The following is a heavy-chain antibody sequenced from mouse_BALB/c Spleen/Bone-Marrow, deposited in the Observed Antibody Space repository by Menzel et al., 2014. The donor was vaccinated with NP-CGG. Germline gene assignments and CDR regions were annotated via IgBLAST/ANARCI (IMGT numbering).Heavy chain of an antibody. J-gene: IGHJ2*01. D-gene: IGHD2-14*01. CDR2: IDPANGNA. Sequence: VQLQQPGAELVKPGASVKLSCTASGFNIKDTYMHWGKQRPEQGLEGIGRIDPANGNAKYDPKFQGKATITADTSSNTAYLQLSSLTSEDTAVYYCARYRLGTYFDFWGQGTTLTVSS. CDR3: ARYRLGTYFDF. CDR1: GFNIKDTY. V-gene: IGHV14-3*02.